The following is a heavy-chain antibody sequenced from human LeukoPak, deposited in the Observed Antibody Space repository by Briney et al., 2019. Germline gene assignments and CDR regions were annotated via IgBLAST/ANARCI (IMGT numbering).Heavy chain of an antibody. D-gene: IGHD2-2*01. CDR1: GGSISSGDYY. Sequence: SETLSLTCTVSGGSISSGDYYWSWIRQPPGKGLEWIGYISYSGSTYSNPSLKSRVTISVDTSKNQFSLKLSSVTAADTAVYYCASSTPSRAFDIWGQGTMVNVSS. J-gene: IGHJ3*02. CDR3: ASSTPSRAFDI. V-gene: IGHV4-30-4*08. CDR2: ISYSGST.